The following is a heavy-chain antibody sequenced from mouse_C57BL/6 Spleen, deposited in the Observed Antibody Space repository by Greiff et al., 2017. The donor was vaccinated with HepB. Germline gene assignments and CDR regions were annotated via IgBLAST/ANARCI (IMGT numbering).Heavy chain of an antibody. CDR3: ARRRSNLYFDV. CDR1: GYTFTSYW. Sequence: VQLQQPGAELVRPGTSVKLSCKASGYTFTSYWMHWVKQRPAQGLEWIGVIDPSDSYTNYNQKFKGKATLTVDTTSSTAYMQLSSLTSEDSAVYYCARRRSNLYFDVWGTGTTVTVSS. J-gene: IGHJ1*03. CDR2: IDPSDSYT. V-gene: IGHV1-59*01. D-gene: IGHD5-1*01.